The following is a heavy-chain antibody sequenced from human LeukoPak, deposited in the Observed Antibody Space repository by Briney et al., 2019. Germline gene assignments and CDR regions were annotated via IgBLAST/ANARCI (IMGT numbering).Heavy chain of an antibody. D-gene: IGHD4-17*01. CDR1: GFTFSSYG. V-gene: IGHV3-30*18. CDR3: AKDPRGYGDHQYFDY. CDR2: ISCDGSNK. J-gene: IGHJ4*02. Sequence: GGSLRLSCAASGFTFSSYGMHWVRQAPGKGLEWVAVISCDGSNKYYADSVKGRFTISRDNSKNTLYLQMNSLRAEDTAVYYCAKDPRGYGDHQYFDYWGQGTLVTVSS.